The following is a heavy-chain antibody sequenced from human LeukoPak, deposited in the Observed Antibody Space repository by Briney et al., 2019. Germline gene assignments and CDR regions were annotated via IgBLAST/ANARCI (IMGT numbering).Heavy chain of an antibody. V-gene: IGHV3-49*03. CDR3: TRDGQWLESDY. D-gene: IGHD6-19*01. CDR2: IRSKAYGGTT. CDR1: GFTFGDYA. Sequence: GGSLRLSCTASGFTFGDYAMSWFRQAPGKGLEWVGFIRSKAYGGTTEYAASVKGRFTISRDDSKSIAYLQMNSLKIEDTAVYYCTRDGQWLESDYWGQGTLVTVSS. J-gene: IGHJ4*02.